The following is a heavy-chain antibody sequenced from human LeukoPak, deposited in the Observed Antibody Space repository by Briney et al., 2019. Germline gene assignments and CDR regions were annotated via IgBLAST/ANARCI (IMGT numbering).Heavy chain of an antibody. Sequence: ASVTVSCKSSGYTFTGYYMYWVRQAPGQGLEWMGWINPNSGGTNYAQKFQGRVTMTRDTSISTAYMELSRLRSDDTAVYYCARERIAVDYGMDVWGQGTTVTVSS. D-gene: IGHD6-19*01. V-gene: IGHV1-2*02. CDR3: ARERIAVDYGMDV. CDR2: INPNSGGT. CDR1: GYTFTGYY. J-gene: IGHJ6*02.